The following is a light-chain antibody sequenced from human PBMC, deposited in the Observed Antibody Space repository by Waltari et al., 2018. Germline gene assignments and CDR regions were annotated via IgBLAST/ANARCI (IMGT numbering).Light chain of an antibody. CDR1: QSVSSN. CDR3: QQYNQWPPWT. CDR2: GAS. Sequence: EIVMTQSPATLSVSPGGRATLSCRARQSVSSNLAWYQQRPGQAPRPLIYGASTRATGIPARFSGSGSGTEFTLTISSLQSEDFAVYYCQQYNQWPPWTFGQGTKVEIK. V-gene: IGKV3-15*01. J-gene: IGKJ1*01.